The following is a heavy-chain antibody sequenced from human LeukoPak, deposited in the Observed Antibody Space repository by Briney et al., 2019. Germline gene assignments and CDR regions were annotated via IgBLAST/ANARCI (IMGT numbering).Heavy chain of an antibody. V-gene: IGHV4-4*09. CDR3: ARLLLRSHMDV. J-gene: IGHJ6*03. CDR2: IYTSGST. D-gene: IGHD3-3*01. Sequence: SETLSLTCTVSGGSISSYYWSWIRQPPGKGLEWIGYIYTSGSTNYNPSLKSRVTISVDTSKNQFSLKLSSVTAADSAVYYCARLLLRSHMDVWGKGTTVTVSS. CDR1: GGSISSYY.